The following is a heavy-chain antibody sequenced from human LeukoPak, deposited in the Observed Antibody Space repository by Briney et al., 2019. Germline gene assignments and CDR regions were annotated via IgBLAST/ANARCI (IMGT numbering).Heavy chain of an antibody. V-gene: IGHV1-2*02. D-gene: IGHD3-22*01. J-gene: IGHJ4*02. CDR3: ARLYYDSSGYLPDY. Sequence: ASVKVSCKASGYTFTGYYMHWVRQAPGQGLEWMGWINPNSGGTNYAQKFQGRVTMTRDTSISTAYMELSRLRSDDTAVYYCARLYYDSSGYLPDYWGQGTLVTVSS. CDR2: INPNSGGT. CDR1: GYTFTGYY.